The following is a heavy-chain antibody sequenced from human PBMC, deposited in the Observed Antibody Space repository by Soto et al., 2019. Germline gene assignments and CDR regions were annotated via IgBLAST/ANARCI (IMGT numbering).Heavy chain of an antibody. D-gene: IGHD6-6*01. J-gene: IGHJ6*02. V-gene: IGHV3-33*01. CDR1: GFTFSSYG. CDR2: IWYDGSNK. CDR3: ARDQYSCSRNHYYYYYGMDV. Sequence: GGSLRLSCAASGFTFSSYGMHWVRQAPGKGLEWVAVIWYDGSNKYYADSVKGRFTISRDNSKNTLYLQMNSLRAEDTAVYYCARDQYSCSRNHYYYYYGMDVWGQGTTVTVSS.